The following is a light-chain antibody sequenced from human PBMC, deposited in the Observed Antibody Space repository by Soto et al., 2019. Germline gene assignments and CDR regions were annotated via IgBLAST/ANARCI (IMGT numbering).Light chain of an antibody. Sequence: AIQMTQSPSSFSASPGDRVTISCRASQGISNWIAWYQQKPGKAPKLLIYGASTLQSGVPSRFSGSGSGTEFTFTIAGLQSDDFATYYCQHYKNYPWTFGQGTTVEVK. V-gene: IGKV1-8*01. J-gene: IGKJ1*01. CDR1: QGISNW. CDR2: GAS. CDR3: QHYKNYPWT.